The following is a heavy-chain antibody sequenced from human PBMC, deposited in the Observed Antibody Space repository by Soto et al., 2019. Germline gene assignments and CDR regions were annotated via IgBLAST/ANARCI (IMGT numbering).Heavy chain of an antibody. CDR2: ISYDGSNK. CDR1: GFTFSSYG. J-gene: IGHJ5*02. CDR3: AKGSSGWFDP. Sequence: QVQLVESGGGVVQPGRSLRLSCAASGFTFSSYGMHWVRQAPGKGLEWVAVISYDGSNKYYADSVKGRFTISRDNSKNTLYLQRNSLRAEDTAVYYCAKGSSGWFDPWGQGTLVTVSS. V-gene: IGHV3-30*18. D-gene: IGHD3-3*01.